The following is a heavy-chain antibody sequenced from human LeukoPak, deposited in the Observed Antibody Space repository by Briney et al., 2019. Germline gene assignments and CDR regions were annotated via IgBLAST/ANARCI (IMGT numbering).Heavy chain of an antibody. Sequence: GGSLRLSCAASGFTFSNAWMSWVRQAPGKGLEWVGRIKSKNDGGTTDYAAPVKGRFTISRDDSKNTLYLQMNSLKTEDTAVYYCTTIAAAGHFDYWGQGTLVTVSS. CDR3: TTIAAAGHFDY. V-gene: IGHV3-15*01. CDR1: GFTFSNAW. J-gene: IGHJ4*02. CDR2: IKSKNDGGTT. D-gene: IGHD6-13*01.